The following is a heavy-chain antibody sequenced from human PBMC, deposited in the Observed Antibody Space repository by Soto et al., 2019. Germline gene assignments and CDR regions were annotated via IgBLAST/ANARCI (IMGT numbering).Heavy chain of an antibody. CDR2: INHSGST. J-gene: IGHJ4*02. CDR3: ARGHCSGGSCYPHFDY. D-gene: IGHD2-15*01. V-gene: IGHV4-34*01. CDR1: GGSFSCYY. Sequence: LSLTCAVYGGSFSCYYWSWIRQPPGKGLEWIGEINHSGSTNYNPSLKSRVTISVDTSKNQFSLKLSSVTAADTAVYYCARGHCSGGSCYPHFDYWGQGTLVTVSS.